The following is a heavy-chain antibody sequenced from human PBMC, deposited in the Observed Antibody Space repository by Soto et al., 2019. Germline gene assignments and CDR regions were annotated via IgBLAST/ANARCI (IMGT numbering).Heavy chain of an antibody. CDR3: ARGDWGVVVVAANYYYYYMDV. J-gene: IGHJ6*03. CDR1: GGSISSYY. CDR2: IYYSGST. D-gene: IGHD2-15*01. V-gene: IGHV4-59*01. Sequence: SETLSLTCTVSGGSISSYYWSWIRQPPGKGLEWIGYIYYSGSTNYNPSLKSRVTISVATSKNQFSLKLSSVTAADTAVYYCARGDWGVVVVAANYYYYYMDVWGKGTTVTVSS.